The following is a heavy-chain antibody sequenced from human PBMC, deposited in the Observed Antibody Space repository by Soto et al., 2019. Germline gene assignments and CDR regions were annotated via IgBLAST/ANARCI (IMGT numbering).Heavy chain of an antibody. V-gene: IGHV1-8*01. CDR3: ARERVGANDY. D-gene: IGHD1-26*01. J-gene: IGHJ4*02. CDR2: MNPNSGNT. Sequence: QVKLVQSGAEVKKPGASVKVSCKASGYTFTSYDINWVRQATGQGLEWMGWMNPNSGNTGYAQKFQGRVNMTRNTATSTAYMELSSLGSEDTAVYYCARERVGANDYWGQGTLVTVAS. CDR1: GYTFTSYD.